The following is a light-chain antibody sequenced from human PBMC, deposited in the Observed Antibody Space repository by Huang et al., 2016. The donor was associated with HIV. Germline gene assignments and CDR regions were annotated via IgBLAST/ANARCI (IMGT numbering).Light chain of an antibody. CDR2: LGS. CDR1: QSLLQSNGYNY. CDR3: MQALQTPFT. V-gene: IGKV2-28*01. Sequence: DIVMTQSPLSLPVTPGEPASISCRSSQSLLQSNGYNYLYWYLQKPGQSPQLLIYLGSNRASGVPDRFSGSGSGTDFTLKIGRVEAEDVGVYYCMQALQTPFTFGPGTKVDIK. J-gene: IGKJ3*01.